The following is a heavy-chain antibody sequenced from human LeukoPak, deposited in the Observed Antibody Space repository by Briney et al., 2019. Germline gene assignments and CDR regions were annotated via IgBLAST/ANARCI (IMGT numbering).Heavy chain of an antibody. CDR2: IYPGDSDT. D-gene: IGHD3-22*01. Sequence: GESLKISCKGSGYSFTSYWIGWVRQMPGKGLEWMGIIYPGDSDTRYSPSFQGQVTISADKSISTAYLQWSSLKASDTAMYYCARLVVAKYYYDSSGSDTYYFDYWGQGTLVTVSS. V-gene: IGHV5-51*01. CDR1: GYSFTSYW. CDR3: ARLVVAKYYYDSSGSDTYYFDY. J-gene: IGHJ4*02.